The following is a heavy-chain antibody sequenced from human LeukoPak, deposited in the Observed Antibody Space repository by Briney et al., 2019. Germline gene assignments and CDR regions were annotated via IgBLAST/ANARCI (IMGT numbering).Heavy chain of an antibody. Sequence: ASVKVSCKASGYTFTSYGISWVRQAPGQGLEWMGWISAYNGNTNYAQKLQGRVTMTTDTSTSTAYMELSSLRSEDTAVYYCATATVTTGHEYFQHWGQGTLVTVSS. CDR2: ISAYNGNT. V-gene: IGHV1-18*01. J-gene: IGHJ1*01. CDR3: ATATVTTGHEYFQH. D-gene: IGHD4-17*01. CDR1: GYTFTSYG.